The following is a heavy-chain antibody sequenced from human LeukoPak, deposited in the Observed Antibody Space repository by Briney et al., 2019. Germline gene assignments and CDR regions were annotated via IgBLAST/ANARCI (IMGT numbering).Heavy chain of an antibody. V-gene: IGHV1-8*01. CDR3: ARDLNEYCGGDCYSYYFDY. J-gene: IGHJ4*02. D-gene: IGHD2-21*01. Sequence: ASVKVSCKASGYTFTSYDINWVRQATGQGLEWMGWMNPNSGNTGYAQKFQGRVTMTRNTSISTAYMELSSLRAEDTAVYYCARDLNEYCGGDCYSYYFDYWGQGTLVTVSS. CDR1: GYTFTSYD. CDR2: MNPNSGNT.